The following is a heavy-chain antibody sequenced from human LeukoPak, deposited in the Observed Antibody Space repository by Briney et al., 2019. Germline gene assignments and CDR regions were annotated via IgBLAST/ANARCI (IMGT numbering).Heavy chain of an antibody. D-gene: IGHD6-19*01. J-gene: IGHJ4*02. V-gene: IGHV4-39*01. CDR2: LSYRGDT. CDR1: GGSISSSTYY. CDR3: ARQVYSGGWYGPFDY. Sequence: PSETLPFTCTVSGGSISSSTYYLGWFRQPPGKGLEWIGSLSYRGDTYYNPSLRSRLTISVDMSESHFSLNLTSLAAADTAVYYCARQVYSGGWYGPFDYWGQGTLVTVSS.